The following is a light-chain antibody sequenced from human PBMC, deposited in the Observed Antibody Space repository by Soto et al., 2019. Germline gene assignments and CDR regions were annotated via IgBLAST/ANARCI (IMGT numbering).Light chain of an antibody. V-gene: IGKV3-20*01. J-gene: IGKJ5*01. CDR3: QQYVSSLIT. Sequence: EILLTQSPGTLSLSPGERATLSCRASQSVSSAYLAWYQQKPGQAPRLLIYGASSRATGVPDRFSGSGSGTDFTLTISRLEPEDFAVYYCQQYVSSLITFGQGTRLEI. CDR2: GAS. CDR1: QSVSSAY.